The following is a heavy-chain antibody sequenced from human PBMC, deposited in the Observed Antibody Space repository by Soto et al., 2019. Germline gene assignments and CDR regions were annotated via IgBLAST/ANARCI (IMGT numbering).Heavy chain of an antibody. CDR2: IRSKAYGGTT. Sequence: GESLKISCTASGFTFGDYAMSWFRQAPGKGLEWVGFIRSKAYGGTTEYAASVKGRFTISRDDSKSIAYLQMNSLKTEDTAVYYCTRVRGNHIVVVIDAFDIWGQGTMVTVSS. J-gene: IGHJ3*02. D-gene: IGHD2-21*01. CDR1: GFTFGDYA. CDR3: TRVRGNHIVVVIDAFDI. V-gene: IGHV3-49*03.